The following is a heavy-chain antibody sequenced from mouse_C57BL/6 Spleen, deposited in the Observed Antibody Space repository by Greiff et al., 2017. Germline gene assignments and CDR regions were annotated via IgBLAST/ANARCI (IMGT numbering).Heavy chain of an antibody. V-gene: IGHV14-2*01. J-gene: IGHJ4*01. CDR2: IDPEDGET. Sequence: EVQLKESGAELVKPGASVKLSCTASGYNITDYYMHWVKQRTEQGLEWIGRIDPEDGETKYAPKFQGKATITADTSSNTAYLQLSSLTSEDTAVYDYARDYGSNFYAIDYWGQGTTVTVSS. D-gene: IGHD1-1*01. CDR1: GYNITDYY. CDR3: ARDYGSNFYAIDY.